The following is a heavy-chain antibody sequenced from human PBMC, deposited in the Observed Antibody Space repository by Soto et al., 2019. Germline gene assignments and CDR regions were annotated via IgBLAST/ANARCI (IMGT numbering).Heavy chain of an antibody. CDR1: GGIFSTSA. J-gene: IGHJ6*02. CDR2: IIPIFGTP. D-gene: IGHD3-3*01. CDR3: AREGTESGDGGSDFLGMDV. Sequence: QVQLVQSGAEVKKPGSSVKVSCKASGGIFSTSAINWVRQAPGQGLEWLGGIIPIFGTPNSAQKFQGRVTITADKSTSTAYMELSSLRSEDTAVYYCAREGTESGDGGSDFLGMDVWGQGTKVIVAS. V-gene: IGHV1-69*06.